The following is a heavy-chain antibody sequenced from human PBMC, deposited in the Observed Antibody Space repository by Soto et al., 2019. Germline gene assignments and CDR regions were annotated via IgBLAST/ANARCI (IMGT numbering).Heavy chain of an antibody. CDR2: ISRSATTI. CDR1: GFTFSSYE. V-gene: IGHV3-48*03. J-gene: IGHJ4*02. Sequence: PGGSLRLSCAASGFTFSSYEMNWVRQVPGKGLQWVSYISRSATTIYYADSVKGRFTISRDNAKNSLYLQMNSLRAEDTAVYYCARGYYDSSGHTAYWGQGTLVTVSS. D-gene: IGHD3-22*01. CDR3: ARGYYDSSGHTAY.